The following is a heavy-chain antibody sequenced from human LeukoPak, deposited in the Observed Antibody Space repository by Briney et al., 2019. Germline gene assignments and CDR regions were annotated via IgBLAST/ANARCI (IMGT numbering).Heavy chain of an antibody. V-gene: IGHV4-59*12. J-gene: IGHJ4*02. CDR2: IYYSGST. CDR1: GGSISSYY. CDR3: ARVAGRSINLHGFDY. Sequence: SETLSLTCTVSGGSISSYYWSWIRQPPGKGLEWIGYIYYSGSTKYNPSLKSRVTISVDTSKNQFSLKLSSVTAADTAVYYCARVAGRSINLHGFDYWGQGTLVTVSS.